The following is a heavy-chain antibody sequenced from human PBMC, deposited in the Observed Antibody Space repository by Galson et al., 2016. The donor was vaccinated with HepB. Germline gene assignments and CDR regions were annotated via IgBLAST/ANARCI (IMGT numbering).Heavy chain of an antibody. V-gene: IGHV5-51*01. J-gene: IGHJ5*02. CDR1: GYSFTSSW. CDR3: ARREDYQLGGGFDP. D-gene: IGHD3-16*01. Sequence: QSGAEVKKPGGSLNISCKGSGYSFTSSWIGWVRQMPGKGLEWMGMIYPGDSDIRYSPSFQGQVTISADKSIHTAYLQWSSLKASDTAMYYCARREDYQLGGGFDPWGQGTLVTVSS. CDR2: IYPGDSDI.